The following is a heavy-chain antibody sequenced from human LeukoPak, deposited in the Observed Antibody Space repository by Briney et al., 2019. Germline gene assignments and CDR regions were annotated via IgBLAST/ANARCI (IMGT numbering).Heavy chain of an antibody. CDR3: ASGGKYGSTLVDY. CDR1: GFTFSSYS. Sequence: GGSLRLSCAASGFTFSSYSMNWVRQAPGKGLEWVSSISSSSSYIYYADSVKGRFTISRDNAKNSLYLQMNSLRAEDTAVYYCASGGKYGSTLVDYWGQGTLVTVSS. D-gene: IGHD3-10*01. J-gene: IGHJ4*02. CDR2: ISSSSSYI. V-gene: IGHV3-21*01.